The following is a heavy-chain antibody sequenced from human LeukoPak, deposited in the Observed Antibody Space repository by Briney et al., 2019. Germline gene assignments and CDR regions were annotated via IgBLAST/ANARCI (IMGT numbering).Heavy chain of an antibody. CDR3: ARGLGLRVVTTRPYWYFDL. J-gene: IGHJ2*01. V-gene: IGHV4-59*01. Sequence: PSETQSLTCTVSGGSISSYYWSRIRQPPGKGLEWIGYIYYSGSTNYNPSLKSRVTISVDTSKNQFSLKLSSVTAADTAVYYCARGLGLRVVTTRPYWYFDLWGRGTLVTVSS. CDR1: GGSISSYY. D-gene: IGHD2-21*02. CDR2: IYYSGST.